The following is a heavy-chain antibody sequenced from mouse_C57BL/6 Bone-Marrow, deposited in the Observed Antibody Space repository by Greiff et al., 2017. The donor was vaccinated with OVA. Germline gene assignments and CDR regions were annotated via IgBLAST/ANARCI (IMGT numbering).Heavy chain of an antibody. J-gene: IGHJ3*01. Sequence: VKLQQPGAELVRPGTSVKLSCKASGYTFTSYWMHWVKQRPGQGLEWIGVIDPSDSYTNYNQKFKGKATLTVDTSSSTAYMQLSSLTSEDSAVYYCARRGTAQATWFAYWGQGTLVTVSA. V-gene: IGHV1-59*01. CDR1: GYTFTSYW. CDR3: ARRGTAQATWFAY. D-gene: IGHD3-2*02. CDR2: IDPSDSYT.